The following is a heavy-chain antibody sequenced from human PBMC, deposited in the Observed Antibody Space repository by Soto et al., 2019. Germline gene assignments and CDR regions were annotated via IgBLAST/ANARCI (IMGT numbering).Heavy chain of an antibody. CDR2: IYHAGST. CDR3: ARVLGGDPFYGMDV. D-gene: IGHD2-21*02. CDR1: GNSITSYY. V-gene: IGHV4-59*01. Sequence: SETLSLTCTVSGNSITSYYWSWIRQPPGKGLEWIGYIYHAGSTNYNPSLKSRVTVSEDTPKNQLSLKLTSVTAADTAVYYCARVLGGDPFYGMDVWGQGTTVTVSS. J-gene: IGHJ6*02.